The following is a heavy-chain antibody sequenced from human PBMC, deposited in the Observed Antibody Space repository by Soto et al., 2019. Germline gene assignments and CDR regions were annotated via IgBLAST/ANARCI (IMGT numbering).Heavy chain of an antibody. CDR1: GGSFSGFY. CDR3: ARTSWAGGYTHYYYGMDV. J-gene: IGHJ6*02. V-gene: IGHV4-34*01. D-gene: IGHD3-22*01. CDR2: INHSGST. Sequence: PSETLSLTCAVYGGSFSGFYWSWIRQPPGKGLEWIGEINHSGSTNYNPSLKSRVTISVDTSKNQFSLKLSSVTAADTAVYYCARTSWAGGYTHYYYGMDVWGQGTTVTVSS.